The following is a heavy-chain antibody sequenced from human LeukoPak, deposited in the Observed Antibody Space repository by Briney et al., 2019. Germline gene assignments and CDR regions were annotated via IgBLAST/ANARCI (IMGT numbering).Heavy chain of an antibody. V-gene: IGHV1-18*01. CDR3: GRALPGLEVGTLDL. J-gene: IGHJ5*02. CDR1: GYTFTNYG. Sequence: ASVKVSCKASGYTFTNYGVTWVRQAPGQGLEWMGWITPNGGDTDYAQKFQGRVTLTTDTSTSTVYLELRSLRSDDTAVYFCGRALPGLEVGTLDLWGQGTLVTVFS. CDR2: ITPNGGDT. D-gene: IGHD2/OR15-2a*01.